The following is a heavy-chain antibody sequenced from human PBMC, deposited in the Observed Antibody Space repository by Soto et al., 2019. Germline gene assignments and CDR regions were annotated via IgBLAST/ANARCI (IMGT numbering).Heavy chain of an antibody. D-gene: IGHD1-1*01. CDR1: GFTFSNYG. CDR2: ISYDGRNK. Sequence: QVQLVESGGGVVQPGRSLRLSCAASGFTFSNYGIHWVRQAPGKGLEWVAVISYDGRNKYYADSVKGRFTISRDNSKNTLYLQMNCLRAEDTAVYYCAKQEGVGYNYGHFDYWGQGTLVTVSS. CDR3: AKQEGVGYNYGHFDY. V-gene: IGHV3-30*18. J-gene: IGHJ4*02.